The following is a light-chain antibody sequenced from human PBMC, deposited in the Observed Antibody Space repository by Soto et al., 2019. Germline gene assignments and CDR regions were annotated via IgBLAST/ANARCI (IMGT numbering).Light chain of an antibody. CDR2: DVS. CDR3: HEYTNAWT. J-gene: IGKJ1*01. CDR1: QSVSDR. Sequence: DIQMTQSPSTLFASVGDRVTITCRASQSVSDRLAWYQQKPGKAPKVLIYDVSTLESGVPSRFSGSGFGTEFILTISSLQPDDFATYYCHEYTNAWTFGQGTKVYIK. V-gene: IGKV1-5*01.